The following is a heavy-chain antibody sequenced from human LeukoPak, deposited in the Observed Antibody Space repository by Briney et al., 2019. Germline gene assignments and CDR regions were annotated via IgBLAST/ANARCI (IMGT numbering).Heavy chain of an antibody. J-gene: IGHJ3*02. CDR2: IRDDGSDT. V-gene: IGHV3-30*02. Sequence: PGGSLRLSCAASGFTFNDYAMYWVRQSPGRGLEWVALIRDDGSDTYHADSVKGRFTISRDNSNNTVFLRMNSLRGEDSAIYYCAKSDGHGTGYGFHIWGQGTMVTVSS. CDR1: GFTFNDYA. D-gene: IGHD6-19*01. CDR3: AKSDGHGTGYGFHI.